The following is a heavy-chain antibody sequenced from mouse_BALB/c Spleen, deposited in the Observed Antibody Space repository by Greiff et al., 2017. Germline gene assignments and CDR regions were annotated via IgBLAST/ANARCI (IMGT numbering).Heavy chain of an antibody. Sequence: EVKLVESGGGLVQPKGSLKLSCAASGFTFNTYAMNWVRQAPGKGLEWVARIRSKSNNYATYYADSVKDRFTISRDDSQSMLYLQMNNLKTEDTAMYYCVRHAGFAYWGQGTLVTVSA. J-gene: IGHJ3*01. CDR3: VRHAGFAY. CDR1: GFTFNTYA. V-gene: IGHV10-1*02. CDR2: IRSKSNNYAT.